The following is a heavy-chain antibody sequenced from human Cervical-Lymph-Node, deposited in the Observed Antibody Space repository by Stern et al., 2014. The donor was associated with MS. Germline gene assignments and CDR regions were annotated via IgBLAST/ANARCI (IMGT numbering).Heavy chain of an antibody. V-gene: IGHV2-70*01. CDR3: ARVIRAGVTYYYGVDV. CDR1: GFSLTSEGMC. Sequence: QVTLRESGPALVKPTQPLTLTCTFSGFSLTSEGMCVTWIRQSPGKALEWLALINWDGHKYYRTSLETRLTISKDTSKNQVVLTMPNMDSVDTATYYCARVIRAGVTYYYGVDVWGHGTTVIVSS. D-gene: IGHD3-10*01. CDR2: INWDGHK. J-gene: IGHJ6*02.